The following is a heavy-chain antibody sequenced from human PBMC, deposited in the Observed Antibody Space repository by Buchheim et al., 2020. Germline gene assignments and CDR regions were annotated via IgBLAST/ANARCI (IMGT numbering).Heavy chain of an antibody. CDR2: ISGSGGSS. D-gene: IGHD2-2*01. Sequence: EVQLLESGGGLVQPGGSLRLSCAASGFTFSSYAMSWVRQAPGKGLEWVSAISGSGGSSYYADHVKGRFTISRDNSKNTLDLQKNSLRAEDTAVYYYAKVLGYCSSTSCYVLLYSYYYGIDVWGEGTT. J-gene: IGHJ6*02. CDR3: AKVLGYCSSTSCYVLLYSYYYGIDV. V-gene: IGHV3-23*01. CDR1: GFTFSSYA.